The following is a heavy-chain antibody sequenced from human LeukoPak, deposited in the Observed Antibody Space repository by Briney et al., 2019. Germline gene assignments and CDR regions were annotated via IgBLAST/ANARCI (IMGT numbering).Heavy chain of an antibody. J-gene: IGHJ4*02. D-gene: IGHD3-10*01. V-gene: IGHV4-34*01. CDR1: GGSFSGYY. Sequence: SSETLSLTCAVSGGSFSGYYWTWIRQPPGKGLEWIGEINHSGNANYNPSLKSRVTISLDMSENHFSLKLTSVTAADTVVYYCASSPRGDYWGQGTLVTVSS. CDR3: ASSPRGDY. CDR2: INHSGNA.